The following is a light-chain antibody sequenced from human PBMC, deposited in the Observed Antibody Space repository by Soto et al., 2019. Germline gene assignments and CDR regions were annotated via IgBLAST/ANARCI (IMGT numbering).Light chain of an antibody. J-gene: IGKJ5*01. CDR3: QEASRIPIT. Sequence: IQMTQSPSSLSVSVGDRVTITCRASENIDNYLNWYQHKPGKAPKLLIYATSTLQSGVPSRFSGSGSGTDFTLTISSLQPEDFGTYYCQEASRIPITFGQGTRLEIK. V-gene: IGKV1-39*01. CDR1: ENIDNY. CDR2: ATS.